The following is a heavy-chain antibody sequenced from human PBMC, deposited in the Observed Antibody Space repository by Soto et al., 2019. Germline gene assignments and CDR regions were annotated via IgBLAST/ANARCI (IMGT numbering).Heavy chain of an antibody. D-gene: IGHD3-16*02. CDR3: ARDAHDYMWGSYRPLTYYFDY. CDR1: GFTFSSYS. Sequence: EVQLVESGGGLVQPGGSLRLSCAASGFTFSSYSMNWVRQAPGKGLEWVSYISSSSSTIYYADSVKGRFTISRDNAKNSLYLQMNSLRAEDTAVYYCARDAHDYMWGSYRPLTYYFDYWGQGTLVTVSS. V-gene: IGHV3-48*01. CDR2: ISSSSSTI. J-gene: IGHJ4*02.